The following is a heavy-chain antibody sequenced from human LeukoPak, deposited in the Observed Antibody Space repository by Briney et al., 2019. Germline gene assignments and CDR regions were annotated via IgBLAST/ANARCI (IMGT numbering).Heavy chain of an antibody. D-gene: IGHD1-14*01. CDR2: IGPTGFDR. Sequence: PGGSLTPSCTTSGLTFSTSGFNWVRQAPGKGLEWVASIGPTGFDRYHADSIKGRFTISRDNANNFLYLQMDSLRAEDTAVYYCATETNGRHYDYWGQGTLLTVSS. V-gene: IGHV3-21*06. CDR1: GLTFSTSG. CDR3: ATETNGRHYDY. J-gene: IGHJ4*02.